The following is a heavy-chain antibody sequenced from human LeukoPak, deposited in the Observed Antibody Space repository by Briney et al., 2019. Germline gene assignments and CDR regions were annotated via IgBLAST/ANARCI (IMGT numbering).Heavy chain of an antibody. CDR2: IRSDGSNK. Sequence: PGGSLRLSCATSGFTFSDYYMSWIRQTPGKGLEWVAFIRSDGSNKYYADSVKGRFTISRDNSKNTLYLQMNSLRAEDTAVYYCAKESLNWGQGTLVTVSS. V-gene: IGHV3-30*02. CDR1: GFTFSDYY. CDR3: AKESLN. J-gene: IGHJ4*02.